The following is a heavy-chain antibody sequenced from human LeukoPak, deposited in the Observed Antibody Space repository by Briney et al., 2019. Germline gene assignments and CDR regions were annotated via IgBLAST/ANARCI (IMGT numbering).Heavy chain of an antibody. Sequence: ASVKVSRKASGYTFTGYYMHWVRQAPGQGLEWMGWINPNSGGTNYAQKFQGRVTMTRDTSISTAYMELSRLRSDDTAVYYCARGLRGYSYGLTYDAFDIWGQGTMVTVSS. CDR1: GYTFTGYY. CDR3: ARGLRGYSYGLTYDAFDI. CDR2: INPNSGGT. D-gene: IGHD5-18*01. V-gene: IGHV1-2*02. J-gene: IGHJ3*02.